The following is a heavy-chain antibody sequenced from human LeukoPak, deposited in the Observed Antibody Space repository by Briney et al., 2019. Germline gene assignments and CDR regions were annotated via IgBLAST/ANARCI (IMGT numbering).Heavy chain of an antibody. V-gene: IGHV4-38-2*02. D-gene: IGHD5-18*01. CDR1: GDSISSSY. CDR3: ARDSRDTAIP. Sequence: SETLSLTCTVSGDSISSSYWGWIRQPPGKGLEWIGNIYHSGSTYYNPSLKSRVTISVDTSKNQFSLKLRSVTAADTAVYYCARDSRDTAIPWGQGTLVTVSS. J-gene: IGHJ5*02. CDR2: IYHSGST.